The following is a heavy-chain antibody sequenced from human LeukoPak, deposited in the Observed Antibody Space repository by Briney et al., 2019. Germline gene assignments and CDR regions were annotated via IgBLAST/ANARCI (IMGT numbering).Heavy chain of an antibody. CDR3: ARVSLVAEGTTYYYYMDV. CDR1: GFTFSSYS. V-gene: IGHV3-21*01. Sequence: GGSLRLSCAASGFTFSSYSMNWVRQAPGKGLEWVSSISSSSSYIYYADSVKGRFTISRDNAKNSLYLQMNSLRAEDTAVYYCARVSLVAEGTTYYYYMDVWGKGTTVTVSS. D-gene: IGHD2-15*01. J-gene: IGHJ6*03. CDR2: ISSSSSYI.